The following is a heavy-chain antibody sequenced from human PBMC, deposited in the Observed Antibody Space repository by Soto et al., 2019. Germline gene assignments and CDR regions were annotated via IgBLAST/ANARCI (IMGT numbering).Heavy chain of an antibody. CDR2: IGTAGDT. CDR1: GFTFSSYD. Sequence: GGSLRLSCAASGFTFSSYDMHWVRQATGKGLEWVSAIGTAGDTYYPGSVKGRFTISRENAKNSLYLQMNSLRAVDSAVYYYARVIAAAVGDAFDIWGQGTMVTVSS. V-gene: IGHV3-13*01. J-gene: IGHJ3*02. D-gene: IGHD6-13*01. CDR3: ARVIAAAVGDAFDI.